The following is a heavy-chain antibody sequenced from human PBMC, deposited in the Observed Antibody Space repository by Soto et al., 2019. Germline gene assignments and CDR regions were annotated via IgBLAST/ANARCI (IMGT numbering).Heavy chain of an antibody. J-gene: IGHJ4*02. CDR3: ARSPRGYSYGILDY. Sequence: TLSLTCAVSGGSISSGGYSWSWIRQPPGKGLEWIGYIYHSGSTYYNPSLKSRVTISVDRSKNQFSLKLSSVTAADTAVYYCARSPRGYSYGILDYWGQGTLVTVSS. CDR2: IYHSGST. V-gene: IGHV4-30-2*01. D-gene: IGHD5-18*01. CDR1: GGSISSGGYS.